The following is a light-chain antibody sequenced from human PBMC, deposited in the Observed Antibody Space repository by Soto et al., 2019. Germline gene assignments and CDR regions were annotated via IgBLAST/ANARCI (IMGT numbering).Light chain of an antibody. CDR2: GAS. CDR1: QSVSSN. Sequence: EIVMTQSPATLSVSPGERATLSCRASQSVSSNLAWYQQKPGQAPRRLIYGASTRATGMPARFSGSGSGTEFTLTITSLQSEDFAVYYCQQYNNWPPTFGQGTKLEIK. V-gene: IGKV3-15*01. CDR3: QQYNNWPPT. J-gene: IGKJ2*01.